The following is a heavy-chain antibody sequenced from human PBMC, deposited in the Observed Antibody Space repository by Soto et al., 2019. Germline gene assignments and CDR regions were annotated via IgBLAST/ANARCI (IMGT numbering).Heavy chain of an antibody. J-gene: IGHJ2*01. CDR2: INPSGGST. CDR3: ARGDDTTTVTGYWYFDL. Sequence: GASVKVSCKASGYTFTSYYMHWVRQAPGQGLEWMGIINPSGGSTSYAQKFQGRVTMTRDTSTSTVYMELSSLRSEDTAVYYCARGDDTTTVTGYWYFDLWGRGTLVTVSS. V-gene: IGHV1-46*03. CDR1: GYTFTSYY. D-gene: IGHD4-17*01.